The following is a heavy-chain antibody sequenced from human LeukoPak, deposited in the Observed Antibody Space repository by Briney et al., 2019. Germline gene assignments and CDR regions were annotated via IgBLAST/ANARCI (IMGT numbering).Heavy chain of an antibody. Sequence: PGGSLRLSCAASGFTFSRYWMSWVRQAPGKGLEWVANIKQDGSEKYYVDSVKGRFTISEDNAKNSLYLQMNSLRAEDTAVYYCARDHDYGSDYWGQGTLVTVSS. CDR2: IKQDGSEK. CDR3: ARDHDYGSDY. CDR1: GFTFSRYW. V-gene: IGHV3-7*04. D-gene: IGHD4-17*01. J-gene: IGHJ4*02.